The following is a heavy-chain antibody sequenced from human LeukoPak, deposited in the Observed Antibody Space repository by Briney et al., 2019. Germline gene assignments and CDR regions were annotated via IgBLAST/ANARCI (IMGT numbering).Heavy chain of an antibody. CDR1: GGSFSGYY. D-gene: IGHD3-3*01. V-gene: IGHV4-34*01. J-gene: IGHJ3*02. CDR2: INHSGST. Sequence: PSETLSLTCAVYGGSFSGYYWSWIRQPPGKGLEWIGEINHSGSTNYNPSLKSRVTISVDTSKNQFSLKLSSVTAADTAVYYCARGPTFGVVIITSLYAFDIWGQGTMVTVSS. CDR3: ARGPTFGVVIITSLYAFDI.